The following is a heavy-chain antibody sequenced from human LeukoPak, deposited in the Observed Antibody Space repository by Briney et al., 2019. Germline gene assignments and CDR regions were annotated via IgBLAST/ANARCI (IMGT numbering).Heavy chain of an antibody. CDR2: INPSGGST. CDR1: GYTFTSYY. J-gene: IGHJ3*02. CDR3: ARGGDCSGGSCYITSRSDDAFDI. V-gene: IGHV1-46*01. Sequence: ASVKVSCKASGYTFTSYYMHWVRQAPGQGLEWMGIINPSGGSTSYAQKFQGRVTMTRDTSTSTVYMELSSLRSEDTAVYYCARGGDCSGGSCYITSRSDDAFDIWGQGTMVTVSS. D-gene: IGHD2-15*01.